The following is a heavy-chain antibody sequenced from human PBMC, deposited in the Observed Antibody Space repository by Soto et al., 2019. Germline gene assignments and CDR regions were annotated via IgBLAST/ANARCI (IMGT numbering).Heavy chain of an antibody. J-gene: IGHJ4*02. D-gene: IGHD2-15*01. V-gene: IGHV1-3*01. CDR1: GYTFTSYA. CDR2: INAGNGNT. CDR3: ARDDVVVVVAATGHFDY. Sequence: ASVKVSCKASGYTFTSYAMHWVRQAPGQRLEWMGWINAGNGNTKYSQKFQGRVTITRDTSASTAYMELSSLRSEDTAVYYCARDDVVVVVAATGHFDYWGQGTLVTVSS.